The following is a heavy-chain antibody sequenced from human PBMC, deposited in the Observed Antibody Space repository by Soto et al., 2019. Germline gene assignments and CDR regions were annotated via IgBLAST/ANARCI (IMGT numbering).Heavy chain of an antibody. J-gene: IGHJ5*02. Sequence: SVKVSCKASGGTFSSYAISWVRQAPGQGLEWMGGIIPIFGTANYAQRFQGRVTITADESTSTAYMELSSLRSEDTAVYYCASLGYCSGGSCYWGWFDPWGQGTLVTVSS. CDR1: GGTFSSYA. CDR2: IIPIFGTA. D-gene: IGHD2-15*01. V-gene: IGHV1-69*13. CDR3: ASLGYCSGGSCYWGWFDP.